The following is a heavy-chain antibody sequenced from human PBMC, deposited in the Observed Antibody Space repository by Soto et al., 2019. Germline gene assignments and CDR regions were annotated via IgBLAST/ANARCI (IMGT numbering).Heavy chain of an antibody. CDR2: INPNSGGT. Sequence: ASVKVSCKXSGYTFTGYYMHWVRQAPGQGLEWMGWINPNSGGTNYAQKFQGRVTMARDTSISTAYMELSRLRSDDTAVYYCARAWDGRSFDYWGQGTLVTVSS. V-gene: IGHV1-2*02. D-gene: IGHD1-26*01. J-gene: IGHJ4*02. CDR1: GYTFTGYY. CDR3: ARAWDGRSFDY.